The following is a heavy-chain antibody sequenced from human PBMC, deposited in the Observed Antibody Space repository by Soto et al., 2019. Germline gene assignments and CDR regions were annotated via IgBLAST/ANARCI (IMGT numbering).Heavy chain of an antibody. CDR1: GGSISSYY. V-gene: IGHV4-59*08. CDR2: IYYSGST. CDR3: ARMGMTTSWFDP. D-gene: IGHD4-17*01. J-gene: IGHJ5*02. Sequence: SETLSLTCTVSGGSISSYYWSWIRQPPGKGLEWIGYIYYSGSTNYNPSLKSRVTISVDTSKNQFSLKLSSVTAADTAVYYCARMGMTTSWFDPWGQGTLVTVSS.